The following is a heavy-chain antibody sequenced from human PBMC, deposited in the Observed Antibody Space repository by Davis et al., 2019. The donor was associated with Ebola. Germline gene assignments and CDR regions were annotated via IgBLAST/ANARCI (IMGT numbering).Heavy chain of an antibody. D-gene: IGHD5-18*01. CDR2: MNPNSGNT. CDR1: GYTFTSYD. J-gene: IGHJ3*02. CDR3: ARAEDTAMAWGAFDI. V-gene: IGHV1-8*01. Sequence: ASVKVSCKASGYTFTSYDINWVRQATGQGLEWMGWMNPNSGNTGYAQKFQGRVTMTRNTSISTAYMELSRLRSDDTAVYYCARAEDTAMAWGAFDIWGQGTMVTVSS.